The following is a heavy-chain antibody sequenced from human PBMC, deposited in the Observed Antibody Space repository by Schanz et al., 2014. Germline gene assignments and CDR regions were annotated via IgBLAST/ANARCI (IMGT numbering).Heavy chain of an antibody. CDR2: ISHNSHYT. CDR3: VKDLQRELLRDDHYYGMDV. CDR1: GFTFSDYY. V-gene: IGHV3-11*06. Sequence: QVQLVESGGCLVKPGGSLRLSCAASGFTFSDYYMSWIRQAPGKGLEWVSYISHNSHYTNYADSVKGRFTTSRDNSKNTMYLQMNSLRAEDTAVYYCVKDLQRELLRDDHYYGMDVWGQGTTVTVSS. D-gene: IGHD1-26*01. J-gene: IGHJ6*02.